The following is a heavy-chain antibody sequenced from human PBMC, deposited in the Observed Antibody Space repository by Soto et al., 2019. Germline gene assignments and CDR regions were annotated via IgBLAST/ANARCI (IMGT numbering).Heavy chain of an antibody. D-gene: IGHD5-12*01. CDR3: ARGLGYYFDS. Sequence: SETLSLTCTVSGGSVSSSSYFWGWIRQSPGKGLEWIGNIHYDGTTYYNASLKSRVTISVDTPKNQFSLKLNSVTAADSAVYSCARGLGYYFDSWGQGTLVTVSS. V-gene: IGHV4-39*01. CDR1: GGSVSSSSYF. CDR2: IHYDGTT. J-gene: IGHJ4*02.